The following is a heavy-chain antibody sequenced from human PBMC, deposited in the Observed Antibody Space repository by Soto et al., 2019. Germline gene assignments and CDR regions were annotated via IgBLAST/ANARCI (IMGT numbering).Heavy chain of an antibody. D-gene: IGHD6-13*01. V-gene: IGHV3-64D*06. J-gene: IGHJ4*02. Sequence: EVQLVESGGGLVQPGGSLRLSCSASGFTFSSYAMHWVRQAPGKGLEYVSAISSNGGSTYYADSVKGRFTISRDNSKNTLYLQMSSLRAEDTAVYYCVKPLLLYSSSRDYWGQGTLVTVSS. CDR2: ISSNGGST. CDR1: GFTFSSYA. CDR3: VKPLLLYSSSRDY.